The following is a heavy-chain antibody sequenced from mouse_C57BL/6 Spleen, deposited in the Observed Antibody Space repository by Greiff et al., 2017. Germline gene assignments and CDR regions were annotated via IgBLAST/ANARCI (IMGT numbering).Heavy chain of an antibody. D-gene: IGHD2-5*01. Sequence: QVQLQQPGAELVMPGASVKLSCKASGYTFTSYWMHWVKQRPGQGLEWIGEIDPSDRYTNYNQKFKGKSTLTVDKSSSTAYMQLSSLTSEDSAVYYCATYSNYDWYFDVWGTGTTVTVSS. J-gene: IGHJ1*03. V-gene: IGHV1-69*01. CDR2: IDPSDRYT. CDR3: ATYSNYDWYFDV. CDR1: GYTFTSYW.